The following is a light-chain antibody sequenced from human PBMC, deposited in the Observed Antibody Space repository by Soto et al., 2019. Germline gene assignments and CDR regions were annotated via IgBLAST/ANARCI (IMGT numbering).Light chain of an antibody. CDR3: AAWDGSLNNVL. CDR2: GDN. J-gene: IGLJ2*01. V-gene: IGLV1-44*01. Sequence: QSVLTQPPSASGTPGQRVTISCSGSASSIGTNTVNWYRQLPGTAPKLLIYGDNQLPSGVPDRFSGSKSGTSASLAISGLQSEDEAEYYCAAWDGSLNNVLFGGGTKVTVL. CDR1: ASSIGTNT.